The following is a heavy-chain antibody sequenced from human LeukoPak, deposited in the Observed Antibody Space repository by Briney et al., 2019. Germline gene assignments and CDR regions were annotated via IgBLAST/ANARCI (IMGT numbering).Heavy chain of an antibody. J-gene: IGHJ4*02. CDR3: ARDPDELGRFDY. CDR1: GFSFTTYW. V-gene: IGHV3-7*01. CDR2: INQDGTEK. Sequence: PGGSLRPSCAASGFSFTTYWMSWVRQAPGKGLEWVANINQDGTEKYYVDSVKGRFTISRDNAKNSLYLQMNSLRAEDTAVYYCARDPDELGRFDYWGQGTLVTVSS. D-gene: IGHD7-27*01.